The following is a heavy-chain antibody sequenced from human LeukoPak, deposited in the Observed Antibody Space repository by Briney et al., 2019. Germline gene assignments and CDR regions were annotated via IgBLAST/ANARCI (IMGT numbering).Heavy chain of an antibody. CDR2: IIPILGIV. J-gene: IGHJ5*02. V-gene: IGHV1-69*04. CDR1: GGTFSSYA. CDR3: ARGRGDDRSGYYFDVNWFDP. D-gene: IGHD3-22*01. Sequence: GASVKVSCKASGGTFSSYAISWVRQAPGQGLEWMGRIIPILGIVTYAQMFQGRVTITADKSTSTAYMELSSLRSEDTAVYYCARGRGDDRSGYYFDVNWFDPWGQGTLVTVSS.